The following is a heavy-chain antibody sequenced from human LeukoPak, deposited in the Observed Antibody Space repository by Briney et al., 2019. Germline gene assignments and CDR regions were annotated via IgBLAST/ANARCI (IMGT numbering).Heavy chain of an antibody. D-gene: IGHD3-10*01. CDR1: GFTFSSYS. V-gene: IGHV3-66*04. J-gene: IGHJ4*02. Sequence: GGSLRLSCAASGFTFSSYSMNWVRQAPGKGLEWVSVIYSGGNTYYADSVKGRFTISRDNSKNTLYLQMNSLRVEDTAVYYCVRQFGDYWGQGTLVTVSS. CDR2: IYSGGNT. CDR3: VRQFGDY.